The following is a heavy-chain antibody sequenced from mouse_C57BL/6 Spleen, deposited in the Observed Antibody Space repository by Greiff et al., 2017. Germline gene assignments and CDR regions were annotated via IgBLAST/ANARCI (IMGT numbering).Heavy chain of an antibody. J-gene: IGHJ2*01. CDR3: ARAYDCSIDY. D-gene: IGHD1-1*01. CDR1: GYTFTSYW. V-gene: IGHV1-52*01. CDR2: IDPSDSET. Sequence: VQLQQPGAELVRPGSSVKLSCKASGYTFTSYWMHWVKQRPIQGLEWIGNIDPSDSETHYTQKFKDKATLTVDKSSITAYMQLSSLTTEDSAVYYCARAYDCSIDYWGQGTTLTVSS.